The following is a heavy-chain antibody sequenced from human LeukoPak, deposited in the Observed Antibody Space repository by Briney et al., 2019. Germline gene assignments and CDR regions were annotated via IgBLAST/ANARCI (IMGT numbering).Heavy chain of an antibody. Sequence: AGGSLRLSCAASGFTFSNYAMSWVRQAPGKGLEWVSAISGGGGNTYYTDSVKGRFTISRDNSKDTLYLLLNSLRAEDTAVYYCAKDLDSSDYYFHTYFDHWGQGTLVTVSS. J-gene: IGHJ4*02. CDR2: ISGGGGNT. V-gene: IGHV3-23*01. D-gene: IGHD3-22*01. CDR1: GFTFSNYA. CDR3: AKDLDSSDYYFHTYFDH.